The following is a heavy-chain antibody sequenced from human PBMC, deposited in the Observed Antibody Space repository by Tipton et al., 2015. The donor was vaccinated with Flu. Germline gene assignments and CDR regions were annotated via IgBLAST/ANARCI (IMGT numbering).Heavy chain of an antibody. CDR3: ARATYYYGMDV. V-gene: IGHV4-38-2*01. CDR1: GYSISSGYY. Sequence: TLSLTCAVSGYSISSGYYWGWIRQPPGKGLEWIGSIYHSGSTYYNPSLKSRVTISVDTSKNQLSLKLSSVTAADTAVYYCARATYYYGMDVWGQGTTVTVSS. J-gene: IGHJ6*02. CDR2: IYHSGST.